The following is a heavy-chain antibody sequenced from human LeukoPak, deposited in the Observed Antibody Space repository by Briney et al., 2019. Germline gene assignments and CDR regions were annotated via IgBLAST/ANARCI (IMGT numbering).Heavy chain of an antibody. CDR2: IYPGDSDT. CDR1: GYSFTSYW. Sequence: GESLKISCKGSGYSFTSYWIGLVRPMPGKGLEWMGIIYPGDSDTRYSPSFQGQVTISADKSISTAYLQWSSLKASDTAMYYCARQGYDSSGYYYYFDYWGQGTLVTVSS. J-gene: IGHJ4*02. CDR3: ARQGYDSSGYYYYFDY. D-gene: IGHD3-22*01. V-gene: IGHV5-51*01.